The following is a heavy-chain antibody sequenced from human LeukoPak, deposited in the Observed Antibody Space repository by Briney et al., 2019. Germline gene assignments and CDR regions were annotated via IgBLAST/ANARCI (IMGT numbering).Heavy chain of an antibody. CDR2: ISSSGSTI. CDR3: AELGITMIGGV. V-gene: IGHV3-48*03. Sequence: GGSLRLSCAAPGFTFSSYEMNWGRHAPGKGRGWVSYISSSGSTIYYADAVKGRFTISRDNAKNSLYLQMNSRRAEDTAVYYCAELGITMIGGVWGKGTTVTISS. CDR1: GFTFSSYE. J-gene: IGHJ6*04. D-gene: IGHD3-10*02.